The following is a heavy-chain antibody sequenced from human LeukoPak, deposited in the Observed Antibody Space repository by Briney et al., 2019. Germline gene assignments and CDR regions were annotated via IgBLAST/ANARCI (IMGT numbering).Heavy chain of an antibody. J-gene: IGHJ6*03. Sequence: GGSLRLSCAASGFTFSSYGMHWVRQAPGKGLEWVSCIHGSASYNYYADSVKGRFTVSRDSAKNSLYLEMSSLRVEDTAVYYCVRAFGGYDSQRFYYNMDVWGKGTTVTVSS. CDR1: GFTFSSYG. CDR2: IHGSASYN. CDR3: VRAFGGYDSQRFYYNMDV. V-gene: IGHV3-21*06. D-gene: IGHD5-12*01.